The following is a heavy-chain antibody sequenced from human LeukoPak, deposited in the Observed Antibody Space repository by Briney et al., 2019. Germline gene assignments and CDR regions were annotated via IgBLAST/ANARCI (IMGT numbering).Heavy chain of an antibody. J-gene: IGHJ3*02. CDR3: ARDPYYDSSGSTFDDAFDI. V-gene: IGHV1-69*05. D-gene: IGHD3-22*01. CDR2: IIPIFGTA. Sequence: SVKVSCKASGGTFSSYAISWVRQAPGQGLEWMGGIIPIFGTANYAQKFQGRVTITTDESTSTAYMELSSLRSEDTAVYYCARDPYYDSSGSTFDDAFDIWGQGTMVTVSS. CDR1: GGTFSSYA.